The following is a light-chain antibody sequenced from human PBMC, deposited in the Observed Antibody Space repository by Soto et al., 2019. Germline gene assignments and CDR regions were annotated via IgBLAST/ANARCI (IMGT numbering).Light chain of an antibody. J-gene: IGKJ2*01. CDR3: QQYYSLPYT. V-gene: IGKV1-33*01. Sequence: DIQMAQSPSSRSASGGDRVTITCQASQGISQDLNWYQQKPGKAPKLLMYAASNLETGVPSRFSGSGSETDFTFTISSLQPEDIATYYCQQYYSLPYTFGQGTKLEI. CDR2: AAS. CDR1: QGISQD.